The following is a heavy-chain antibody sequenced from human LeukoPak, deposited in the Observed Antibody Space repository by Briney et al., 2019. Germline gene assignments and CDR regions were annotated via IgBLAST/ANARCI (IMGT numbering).Heavy chain of an antibody. D-gene: IGHD5-12*01. V-gene: IGHV1-18*01. J-gene: IGHJ4*02. CDR2: ISAYNGNT. Sequence: GASVKVSCKASGYTFTSYGISWVRQAPGQGLEWMGWISAYNGNTNYAQKLQGRVTMTTDTSTSTAYMELRSLRSDDTAVYYCARVVSRWLRLSNKEMIEKLDYWGQGTLVTVSS. CDR1: GYTFTSYG. CDR3: ARVVSRWLRLSNKEMIEKLDY.